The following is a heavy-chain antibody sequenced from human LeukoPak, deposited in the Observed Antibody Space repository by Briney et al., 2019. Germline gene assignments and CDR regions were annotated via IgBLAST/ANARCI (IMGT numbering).Heavy chain of an antibody. J-gene: IGHJ3*02. Sequence: SVKVSCKASGGTFSSYAISWVRQAPGQGLEWMGRIIPIFGTANYAQKFQGRVTITTDESTSTAYMELSSLRSEDTAVYYCARGEVRLGSAFDIWGQGTMVTVSS. CDR2: IIPIFGTA. CDR1: GGTFSSYA. D-gene: IGHD6-19*01. V-gene: IGHV1-69*05. CDR3: ARGEVRLGSAFDI.